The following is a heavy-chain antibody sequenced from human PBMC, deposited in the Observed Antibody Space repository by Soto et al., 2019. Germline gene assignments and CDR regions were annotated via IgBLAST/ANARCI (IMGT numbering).Heavy chain of an antibody. V-gene: IGHV3-30*18. D-gene: IGHD2-2*01. CDR1: GFTFSSYG. J-gene: IGHJ5*02. Sequence: GGSLRLSCAASGFTFSSYGMHWVRQAPGKGLEWVAVISYDGSNKYYADSVKGRFTISRDNSKNTLYLQMNSLRAEDTAVYYCAKGTQDIVLVSRLDPWGQGTLVTVSS. CDR3: AKGTQDIVLVSRLDP. CDR2: ISYDGSNK.